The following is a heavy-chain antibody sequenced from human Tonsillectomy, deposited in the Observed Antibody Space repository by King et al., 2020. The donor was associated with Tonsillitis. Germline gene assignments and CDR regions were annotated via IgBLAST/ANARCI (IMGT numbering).Heavy chain of an antibody. Sequence: VQLQQSGPGLVKPSQTLSLTCAISGDSVSSNSASCNWIMQSPSRGLVWLGRTDYMSKWHNVFAVSVKGRITIKHGTTNQFSLQLNSVTPEDTAVYYCARDPMIRGVIFFFDHWGQGTLVTVSS. V-gene: IGHV6-1*01. D-gene: IGHD3-10*01. CDR3: ARDPMIRGVIFFFDH. J-gene: IGHJ4*02. CDR1: GDSVSSNSAS. CDR2: TDYMSKWHN.